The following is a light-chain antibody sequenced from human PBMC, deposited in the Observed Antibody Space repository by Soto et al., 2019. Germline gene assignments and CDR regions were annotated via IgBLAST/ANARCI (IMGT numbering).Light chain of an antibody. J-gene: IGKJ2*01. V-gene: IGKV3-15*01. CDR3: QQYNNWPNT. CDR2: GAS. Sequence: EMEMTQSPATLSVSPGERATISCRASQSVIGNLAWYQQKPGQAPRLLIHGASTRATGIPARFSGSGSGTEFPLTISSLQSEDLAVYYCQQYNNWPNTFGQGTKLEIK. CDR1: QSVIGN.